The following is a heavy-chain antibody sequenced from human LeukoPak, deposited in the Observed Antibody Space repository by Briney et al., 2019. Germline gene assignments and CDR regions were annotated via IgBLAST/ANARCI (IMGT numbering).Heavy chain of an antibody. CDR2: ISYSGST. V-gene: IGHV4-59*08. Sequence: SETLSLTCTVSGGSISGYYWTWIRQPPGKGLEWIGYISYSGSTSSHPSLKSRVTISLDTSKNQFSLKLTSVTAADTAVYYCVRGYSGYPYYLDYWGQGTLVTVSS. J-gene: IGHJ4*02. CDR1: GGSISGYY. CDR3: VRGYSGYPYYLDY. D-gene: IGHD5-12*01.